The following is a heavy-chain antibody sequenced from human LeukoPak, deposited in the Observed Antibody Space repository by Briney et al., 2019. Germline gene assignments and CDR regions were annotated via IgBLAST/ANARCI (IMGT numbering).Heavy chain of an antibody. CDR1: GGTFSSYT. Sequence: SVKVSCKASGGTFSSYTISWVRQAPGQGLEWMGRIIPILGIAHYAQKFQGRVTITADKSTSTAYMELSSLRSEDPAVYYCASSGRRPTGATDAFDIWGQGTMVTVSS. D-gene: IGHD1-14*01. CDR3: ASSGRRPTGATDAFDI. J-gene: IGHJ3*02. V-gene: IGHV1-69*02. CDR2: IIPILGIA.